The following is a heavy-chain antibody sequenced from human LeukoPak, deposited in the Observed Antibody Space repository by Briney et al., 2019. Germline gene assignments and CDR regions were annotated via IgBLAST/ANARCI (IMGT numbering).Heavy chain of an antibody. J-gene: IGHJ3*02. D-gene: IGHD2-15*01. Sequence: GGSLRLSCAASGFTFSSYDMSWVRQAPGKGLEWVSVIYSGGSTYYADSVKGRFTISRDNSKNTLYLQMNSLRAEDTAVYYCAKDGGSDPDAFDIWGQGTMVTVSS. CDR3: AKDGGSDPDAFDI. V-gene: IGHV3-66*01. CDR1: GFTFSSYD. CDR2: IYSGGST.